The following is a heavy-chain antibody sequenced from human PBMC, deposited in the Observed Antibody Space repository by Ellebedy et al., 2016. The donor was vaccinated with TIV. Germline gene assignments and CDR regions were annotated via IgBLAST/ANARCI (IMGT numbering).Heavy chain of an antibody. CDR2: ISRLDDST. CDR1: GFIFRNYV. J-gene: IGHJ4*02. D-gene: IGHD4-17*01. CDR3: AKDRDDDGDFVFDS. Sequence: GGSLRLSXSASGFIFRNYVMSWVRQAPGKGLKWVSGISRLDDSTYYADSVKGRFTISRDNPKNTVYLQMNHLRAEDTGVYYCAKDRDDDGDFVFDSWGQGTLVIVS. V-gene: IGHV3-23*01.